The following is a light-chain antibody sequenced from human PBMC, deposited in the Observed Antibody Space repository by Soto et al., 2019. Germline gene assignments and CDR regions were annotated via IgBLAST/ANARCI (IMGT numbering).Light chain of an antibody. V-gene: IGLV1-51*01. Sequence: QSVLTQPPSVSAAPGQKVTISCSGSSSNIGNNYVSWYQQLPGKAPKLLIYDNNKRPSGIPDRFSGSKSGTSATLGITGLQTGDEADYYCGTWDSSLSVLYVFGTGTKLTVL. CDR3: GTWDSSLSVLYV. CDR2: DNN. J-gene: IGLJ1*01. CDR1: SSNIGNNY.